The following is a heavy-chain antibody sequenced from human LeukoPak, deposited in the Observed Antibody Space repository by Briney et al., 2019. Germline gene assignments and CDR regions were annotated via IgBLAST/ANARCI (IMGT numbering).Heavy chain of an antibody. CDR1: GYTFTGYY. J-gene: IGHJ4*02. D-gene: IGHD4-17*01. CDR3: ARAAVTTIYFDY. CDR2: INPNSGGT. V-gene: IGHV1-2*02. Sequence: ASVKVSCKASGYTFTGYYMHWVRQAPGQGLEWMGWINPNSGGTNYAQKFQGRVTMTRDTSISTAYMELSRLRSEDTAVYYCARAAVTTIYFDYWGQGTLVTVSS.